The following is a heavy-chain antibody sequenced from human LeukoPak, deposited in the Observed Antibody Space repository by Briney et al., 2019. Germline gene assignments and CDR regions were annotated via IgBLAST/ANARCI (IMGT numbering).Heavy chain of an antibody. V-gene: IGHV4-31*03. Sequence: PSETLSLTCTVSGGSISSGGYYWSWIRQHPGKGLEWIGYIYYSGSTYYNPFLKSRVTISVDTSKNQFSLKLSSVTAADTAVYYCARSTRYDFWSGPQAYFDYWGQGTLVTVSS. CDR1: GGSISSGGYY. CDR2: IYYSGST. CDR3: ARSTRYDFWSGPQAYFDY. J-gene: IGHJ4*02. D-gene: IGHD3-3*01.